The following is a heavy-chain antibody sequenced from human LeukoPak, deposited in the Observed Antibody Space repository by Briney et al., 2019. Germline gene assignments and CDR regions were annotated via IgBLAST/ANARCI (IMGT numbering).Heavy chain of an antibody. V-gene: IGHV3-23*01. CDR1: GFTFTSNA. CDR2: ISGGAGTT. CDR3: AKELDNSWYFCDY. D-gene: IGHD6-13*01. J-gene: IGHJ4*02. Sequence: PGGSLRLSCAASGFTFTSNAMAWVRQAPGKGLEWVSSISGGAGTTYYADSVKGRFTISRDNPENALYLQMNSLRAEDTAVYYCAKELDNSWYFCDYWGEGTLVTVSS.